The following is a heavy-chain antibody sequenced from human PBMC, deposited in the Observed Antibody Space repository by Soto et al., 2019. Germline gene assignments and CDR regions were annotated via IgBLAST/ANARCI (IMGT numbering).Heavy chain of an antibody. J-gene: IGHJ4*02. V-gene: IGHV1-18*01. Sequence: QVQLVQSGAEVKKPGASVKVSYKASGYTFTSSGFSWVRQAPGQGLEWMAWISAYNGETHYAQKFQGRVTMTTDTSTSTSYMELRSLRSDDTAVYYCARDRGSYMYVSDWGQGTLVTVSS. CDR1: GYTFTSSG. CDR3: ARDRGSYMYVSD. CDR2: ISAYNGET. D-gene: IGHD3-16*01.